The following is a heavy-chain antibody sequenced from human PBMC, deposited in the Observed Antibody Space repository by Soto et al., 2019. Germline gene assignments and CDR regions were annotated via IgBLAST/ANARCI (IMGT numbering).Heavy chain of an antibody. V-gene: IGHV3-23*01. CDR2: ISGSGGST. CDR3: ATAAYSSSWYQLYDYYYGMDV. D-gene: IGHD6-13*01. CDR1: GFTFSSYA. J-gene: IGHJ6*02. Sequence: GGSLRLSCAASGFTFSSYAMSWVRQAPGKGLEWVSAISGSGGSTYYADSVKGRFTISRDNSKNTLYLQMNSLRAEDTAVYYCATAAYSSSWYQLYDYYYGMDVWGQGTTVTVSS.